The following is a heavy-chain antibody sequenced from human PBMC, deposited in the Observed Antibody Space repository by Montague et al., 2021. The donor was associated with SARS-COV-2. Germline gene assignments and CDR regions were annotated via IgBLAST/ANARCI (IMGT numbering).Heavy chain of an antibody. CDR2: IYYGGGT. CDR1: GGSISSGDYF. Sequence: SETLSLTCTVSGGSISSGDYFWSWIRQPPGKGLEWIGCIYYGGGTYYNPSLKSRVTISVDTSKNQFSLKLTSVTAADTAVYWCARDVAKGLFFEVFLCCFDYWGQGTLITVSS. CDR3: ARDVAKGLFFEVFLCCFDY. D-gene: IGHD3-16*01. V-gene: IGHV4-39*07. J-gene: IGHJ4*02.